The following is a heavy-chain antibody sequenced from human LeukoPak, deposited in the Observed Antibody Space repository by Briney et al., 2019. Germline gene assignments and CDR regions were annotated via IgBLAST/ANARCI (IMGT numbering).Heavy chain of an antibody. J-gene: IGHJ4*02. D-gene: IGHD4-17*01. CDR1: GFTFSSYA. V-gene: IGHV3-23*01. CDR3: AKDIHGDYGGLDY. Sequence: GGSLRLSCAASGFTFSSYAMTWVRQAPGKGLESVSTIINSGATTYYADSVKGRFTISRDNSKNTLDLQMNSLRAEDTAAYYCAKDIHGDYGGLDYWGQGTLVTVSS. CDR2: IINSGATT.